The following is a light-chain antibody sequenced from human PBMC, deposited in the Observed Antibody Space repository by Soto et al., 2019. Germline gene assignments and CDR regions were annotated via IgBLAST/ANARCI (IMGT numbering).Light chain of an antibody. CDR3: QQYGSSPLALT. CDR1: QSVCSSY. CDR2: AAS. Sequence: EIVLTQSPGTLSLSPGERATLSCRASQSVCSSYLAWYQQKPGQAPRLLIYAASSRATGIPDRFSGSGSGTDFTLTISRLEPEDVAVYYCQQYGSSPLALTFGGGTKVEIK. J-gene: IGKJ4*01. V-gene: IGKV3-20*01.